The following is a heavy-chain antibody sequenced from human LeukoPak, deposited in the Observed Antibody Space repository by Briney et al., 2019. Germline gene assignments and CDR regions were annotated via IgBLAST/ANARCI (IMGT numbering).Heavy chain of an antibody. CDR2: IYHSGST. Sequence: SETLSLTCTVPGYSISSGYYWGWIRQPPGKGLEWIGSIYHSGSTYYDPSLKSRVTISVDTSKNQFSLKLSSVTAADTAVYYCARLPDSSGEHWGQGTLVTVSS. V-gene: IGHV4-38-2*02. J-gene: IGHJ4*02. CDR3: ARLPDSSGEH. D-gene: IGHD3-22*01. CDR1: GYSISSGYY.